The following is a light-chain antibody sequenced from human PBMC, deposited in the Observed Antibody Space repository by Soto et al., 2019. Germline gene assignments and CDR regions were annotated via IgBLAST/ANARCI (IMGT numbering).Light chain of an antibody. V-gene: IGLV1-40*01. J-gene: IGLJ2*01. CDR1: SSNIGAGFD. Sequence: QSVLTQPPSVSGAPGQRIIISCTGSSSNIGAGFDVHWYQHLPGTAPKLLVYDNDNRPSGLPARFSDSRSGTSASLAITSLQDDDEADYYCQSYDNSLSGVVFGGGTKLTVL. CDR2: DND. CDR3: QSYDNSLSGVV.